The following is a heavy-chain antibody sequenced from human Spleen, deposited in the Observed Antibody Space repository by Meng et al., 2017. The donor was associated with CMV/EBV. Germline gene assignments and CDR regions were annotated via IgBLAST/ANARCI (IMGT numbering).Heavy chain of an antibody. CDR3: ARMGGLLLWFGEATADV. D-gene: IGHD3-10*01. V-gene: IGHV4-39*07. Sequence: SETLSLTCTVSAGSISSHSQYWGWIRQPPGKGLEWIGSIYYSGSTYYNPSLKSRVTISVDTSKNQFSLKLSSVTAADTAVYYCARMGGLLLWFGEATADVWGQGTTVTVSS. J-gene: IGHJ6*02. CDR1: AGSISSHSQY. CDR2: IYYSGST.